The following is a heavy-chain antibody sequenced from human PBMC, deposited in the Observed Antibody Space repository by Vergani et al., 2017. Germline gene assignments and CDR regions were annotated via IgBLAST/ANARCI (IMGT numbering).Heavy chain of an antibody. V-gene: IGHV4-39*01. CDR1: GGSISSSSYY. CDR3: ARGNYDILTGYSGGNWFDP. CDR2: IYYSGST. Sequence: QLQLQESGPGLVKPSETLSLTCTVSGGSISSSSYYWGWIRQPPGKGLEWIGSIYYSGSTYYNPSLKSRVTISVDTSKSQFSLKLSSVTAADTAVDYCARGNYDILTGYSGGNWFDPWGQGTLVTVSS. D-gene: IGHD3-9*01. J-gene: IGHJ5*02.